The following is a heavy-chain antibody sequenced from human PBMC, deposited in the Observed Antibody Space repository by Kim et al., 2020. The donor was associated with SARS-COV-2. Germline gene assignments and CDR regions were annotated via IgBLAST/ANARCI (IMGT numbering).Heavy chain of an antibody. CDR3: ARDIRGTWFDP. Sequence: EKYYIDSVKSRTTIARDNARSLMSLQMSGLRAEDTAVYYCARDIRGTWFDPWGQGTLVTVSS. CDR2: EK. V-gene: IGHV3-7*01. J-gene: IGHJ5*02. D-gene: IGHD3-16*01.